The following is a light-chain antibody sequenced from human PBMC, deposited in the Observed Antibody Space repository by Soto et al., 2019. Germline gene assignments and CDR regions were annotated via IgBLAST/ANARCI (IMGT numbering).Light chain of an antibody. CDR2: AAS. V-gene: IGKV1-39*01. J-gene: IGKJ2*01. CDR3: QQSYNSAPYT. Sequence: DIQMTQSPSSLSASVGDGVTITCLASQNINRYLNWYQQKPGKAPKLLIYAASSLQSGVPSRFSGSGSGTDFTLTISSLQSEDFATYYCQQSYNSAPYTFGQGTKVDIK. CDR1: QNINRY.